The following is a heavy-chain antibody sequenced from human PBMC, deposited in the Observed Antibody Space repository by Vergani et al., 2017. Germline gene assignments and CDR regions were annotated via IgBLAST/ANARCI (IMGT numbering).Heavy chain of an antibody. V-gene: IGHV4-31*03. Sequence: QVQLQESGPGLVKPSQTLSLTCTVSGGSITSAGYYWSWIRQHPGKGLEWIGYIYYSGSTYYNPSLEGRLTISLDTSKNQFSLTLNSVTAADTAVYYCARERAAIAMHVFDIWGQGTMVTVSS. CDR2: IYYSGST. CDR3: ARERAAIAMHVFDI. D-gene: IGHD2-2*01. J-gene: IGHJ3*02. CDR1: GGSITSAGYY.